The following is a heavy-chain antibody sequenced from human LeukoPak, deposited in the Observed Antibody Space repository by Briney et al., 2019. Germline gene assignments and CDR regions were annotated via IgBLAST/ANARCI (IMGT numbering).Heavy chain of an antibody. Sequence: GGSLRLSCAASGFTFSSYGMHWVRQAPGKGLEWVAVIWYDGSNKYYADSVKGRFTISRDNSKNTLYLQMNSLRAEDTAVYYCAGGEVVVNTFDAFDIWGQGTMVTISS. CDR3: AGGEVVVNTFDAFDI. D-gene: IGHD3-22*01. CDR1: GFTFSSYG. CDR2: IWYDGSNK. J-gene: IGHJ3*02. V-gene: IGHV3-33*01.